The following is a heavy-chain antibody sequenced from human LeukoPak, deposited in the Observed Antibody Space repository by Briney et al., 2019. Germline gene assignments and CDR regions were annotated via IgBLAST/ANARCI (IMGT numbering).Heavy chain of an antibody. CDR2: IIPIFGTA. Sequence: SVKVSCKASGGTFSSYAISWVRQAPGQGLEWMGGIIPIFGTANYAQKFQGRVTITADESTSTAYMEVSSLRSEDTAVYYCARIPYGSGSYSVGFDYWGQGTQVTVSS. CDR1: GGTFSSYA. J-gene: IGHJ4*02. V-gene: IGHV1-69*01. D-gene: IGHD3-10*01. CDR3: ARIPYGSGSYSVGFDY.